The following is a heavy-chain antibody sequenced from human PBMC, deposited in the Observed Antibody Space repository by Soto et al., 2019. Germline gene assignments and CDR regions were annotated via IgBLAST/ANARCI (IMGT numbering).Heavy chain of an antibody. D-gene: IGHD6-6*01. Sequence: PGGSLRLSCAASVFTFSSYGMHWVRQAPGKGLEWVAVISYDGSNKYYADSVKGRFTISRDNAKNSLYLQMNSLRAEDTAVYYCAGQYSSSSVEFWGQGTLVTVSS. J-gene: IGHJ4*02. CDR2: ISYDGSNK. CDR3: AGQYSSSSVEF. V-gene: IGHV3-30*03. CDR1: VFTFSSYG.